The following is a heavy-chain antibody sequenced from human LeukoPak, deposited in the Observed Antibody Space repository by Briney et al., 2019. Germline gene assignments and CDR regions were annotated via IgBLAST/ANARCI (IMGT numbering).Heavy chain of an antibody. V-gene: IGHV3-48*04. CDR1: GFTFSSFN. D-gene: IGHD2-2*01. Sequence: GGSLRLSCAASGFTFSSFNMNWVRQAPGKGLEWGSSIGRGSSPIYYAGSVKGRFSISRDNAKYSLYLQMNSLRAEDTAVYYCARDTSWPFSPFDYWGQGTLVTVSS. CDR2: IGRGSSPI. CDR3: ARDTSWPFSPFDY. J-gene: IGHJ4*02.